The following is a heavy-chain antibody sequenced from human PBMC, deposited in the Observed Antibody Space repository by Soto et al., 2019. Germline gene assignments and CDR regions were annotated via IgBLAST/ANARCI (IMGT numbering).Heavy chain of an antibody. Sequence: ASVKVSCKASGGTFSSYAISWVRQAPGQGPEWMGGIIPIFGTANYAQKFQGRVTITADESTSTAYMELSSLRSEDTAVYYCASGMRGRFLEWLLYPYYFDYWGQGXLVTVYS. CDR3: ASGMRGRFLEWLLYPYYFDY. V-gene: IGHV1-69*13. D-gene: IGHD3-3*01. CDR1: GGTFSSYA. CDR2: IIPIFGTA. J-gene: IGHJ4*02.